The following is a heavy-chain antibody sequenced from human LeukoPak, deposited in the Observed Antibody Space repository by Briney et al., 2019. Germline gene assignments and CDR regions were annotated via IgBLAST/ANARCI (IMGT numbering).Heavy chain of an antibody. D-gene: IGHD4-11*01. CDR1: GFTFSSYA. V-gene: IGHV3-30-3*02. CDR3: AKSTTVTSQQRGYFDY. CDR2: ISYDGSNK. Sequence: GRSLRLSCAASGFTFSSYAMHWVRQAPGKGLEWVAVISYDGSNKYFADSVKGRFTISRDNPKNTLYLQMNSLRAEDTAVYYCAKSTTVTSQQRGYFDYWGQGTLVTVSS. J-gene: IGHJ4*02.